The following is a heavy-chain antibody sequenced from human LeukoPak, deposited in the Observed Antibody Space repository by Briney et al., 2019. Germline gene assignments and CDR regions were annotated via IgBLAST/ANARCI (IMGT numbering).Heavy chain of an antibody. CDR3: AYPNYWYYYGMDV. CDR1: GGTLSSYA. D-gene: IGHD1-7*01. V-gene: IGHV1-69*13. Sequence: GASVKVSCKGSGGTLSSYALSWVRQAPGQGLEWMGGIIPIFGTANYAQKFQGRVTITADESTSTAYMELSSLRSEDMAVYYCAYPNYWYYYGMDVWGQGTTVTVSS. CDR2: IIPIFGTA. J-gene: IGHJ6*02.